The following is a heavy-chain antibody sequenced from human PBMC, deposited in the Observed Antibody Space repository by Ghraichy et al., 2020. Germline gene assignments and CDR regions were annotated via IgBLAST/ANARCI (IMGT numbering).Heavy chain of an antibody. D-gene: IGHD6-13*01. CDR1: GGSRSNNHW. J-gene: IGHJ4*02. Sequence: SETLSLTCAVFGGSRSNNHWWTWVRQAPGKGLEWIAEIHEGGSTFYNPSLMSRVTISLDKSKNQFSLTLISVTAADTAKYYCPRGRFQLDDDWGQGIVVTVAS. V-gene: IGHV4-4*02. CDR3: PRGRFQLDDD. CDR2: IHEGGST.